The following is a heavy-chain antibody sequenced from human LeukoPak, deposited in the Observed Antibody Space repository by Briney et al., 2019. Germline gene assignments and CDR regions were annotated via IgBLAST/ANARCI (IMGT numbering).Heavy chain of an antibody. Sequence: GGSLRLSCATSGFTFTTFWMHWVRQAPGKGLEWVSSIFPSGGEIHYADSVRGRFTISRDNSKSTLSLQMNSLRAEDTAIYYCATYRQVLLPFESWGQGTLVTVSS. V-gene: IGHV3-23*01. J-gene: IGHJ4*02. D-gene: IGHD2-8*02. CDR3: ATYRQVLLPFES. CDR2: IFPSGGEI. CDR1: GFTFTTFW.